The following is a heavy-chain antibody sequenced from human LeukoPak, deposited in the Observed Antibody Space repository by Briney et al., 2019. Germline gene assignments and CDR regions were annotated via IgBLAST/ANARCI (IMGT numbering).Heavy chain of an antibody. Sequence: PSETLSLTCTVSGGSTSSGDYYWSWIRQPPGKGLEWIGYIYYSGSTYYKPSLKSRVTISVDTSKNQFSLKLSSVTAADTAVYYCARGGTHITIFGVVINDFDSWGQGTLVTVSS. CDR1: GGSTSSGDYY. J-gene: IGHJ4*02. V-gene: IGHV4-30-4*08. CDR2: IYYSGST. CDR3: ARGGTHITIFGVVINDFDS. D-gene: IGHD3-3*01.